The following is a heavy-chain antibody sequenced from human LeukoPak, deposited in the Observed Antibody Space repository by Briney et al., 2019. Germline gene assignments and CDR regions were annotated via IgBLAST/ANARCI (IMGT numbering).Heavy chain of an antibody. D-gene: IGHD4-11*01. V-gene: IGHV3-74*01. CDR2: ISGDGSSL. Sequence: PGGSLRLSCATSGFTFRDYWLHWVRQAPGKGLMWVSRISGDGSSLNYAGSVKGRFTISRDNSKNTLYVHMNSLRAEDTAIYYCAKDLVDYGNDGPGAFHIWGQGTMVTVSS. CDR1: GFTFRDYW. J-gene: IGHJ3*02. CDR3: AKDLVDYGNDGPGAFHI.